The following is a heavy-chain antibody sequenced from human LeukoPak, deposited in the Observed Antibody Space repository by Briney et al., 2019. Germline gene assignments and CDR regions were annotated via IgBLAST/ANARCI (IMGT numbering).Heavy chain of an antibody. Sequence: PGGSLRLSCAASGFTFSSYAMHWVRQAPGKGLEYVSAISSNGGSTYYANSVKGRFTISRDNSKNTLYLQMNSLRAEDTAVYYCAKDKTLTVTPLYWGQGTLVTVSS. CDR1: GFTFSSYA. CDR3: AKDKTLTVTPLY. D-gene: IGHD4-17*01. J-gene: IGHJ4*02. CDR2: ISSNGGST. V-gene: IGHV3-64*01.